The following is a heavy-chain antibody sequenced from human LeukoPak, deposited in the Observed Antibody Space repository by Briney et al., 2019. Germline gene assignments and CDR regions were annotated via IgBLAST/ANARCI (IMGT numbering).Heavy chain of an antibody. CDR3: ARARGTRAYNWFDP. Sequence: SETLSLTCIVSGGSISSYYWSWIRQPPGKGLEWIGDIYYSGTTNYNPSLKSRVTISVDTSKNQFSLKLGSVTAADTAVYYCARARGTRAYNWFDPWGQGTLVTVSS. J-gene: IGHJ5*02. V-gene: IGHV4-59*01. CDR1: GGSISSYY. D-gene: IGHD1/OR15-1a*01. CDR2: IYYSGTT.